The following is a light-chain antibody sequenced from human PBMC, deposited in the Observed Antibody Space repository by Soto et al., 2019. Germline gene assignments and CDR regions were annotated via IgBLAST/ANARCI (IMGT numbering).Light chain of an antibody. CDR2: DAS. Sequence: ELVLTQSPATLSLSPRDRATLSCRASQSVSRYLAVYQQKPGQAQRLLIYDASNRAPGIPVRFSGSGSGTDFSLNISSLDPEDFAVYYCQQRSNWPLTFGGATQVQTK. V-gene: IGKV3-11*01. J-gene: IGKJ4*01. CDR3: QQRSNWPLT. CDR1: QSVSRY.